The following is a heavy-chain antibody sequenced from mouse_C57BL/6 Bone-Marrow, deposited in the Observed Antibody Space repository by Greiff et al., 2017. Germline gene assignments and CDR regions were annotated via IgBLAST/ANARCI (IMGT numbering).Heavy chain of an antibody. J-gene: IGHJ4*01. CDR3: ARDNYYGSSYAMDY. V-gene: IGHV7-1*01. CDR1: GFTFSDFY. D-gene: IGHD1-1*01. Sequence: EVKVVESGGGLVQSGRSLRLSCATSGFTFSDFYMEWVRQAPGKGLEWIAASRNKANDYTTEYSASVKGRFIVSRDTSQSILYLQMNALRAEDTAISYCARDNYYGSSYAMDYWGQGTSVTVSS. CDR2: SRNKANDYTT.